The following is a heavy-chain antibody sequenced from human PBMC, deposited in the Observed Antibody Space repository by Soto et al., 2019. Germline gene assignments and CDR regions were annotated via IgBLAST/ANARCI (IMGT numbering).Heavy chain of an antibody. CDR3: ARDRCSSTSCYFYMLKQNYYYYYMDV. CDR2: IIPILGIA. V-gene: IGHV1-69*08. D-gene: IGHD2-2*01. Sequence: QVQLVQSGAEVKKPGSSVKVSCKASGGTFSSYTISWVRQAPGQGLEWMGRIIPILGIANYAQKFQGRVTITADKSTSTADMELSSLRSEDTAVYYCARDRCSSTSCYFYMLKQNYYYYYMDVWGKGTTVTVSS. CDR1: GGTFSSYT. J-gene: IGHJ6*03.